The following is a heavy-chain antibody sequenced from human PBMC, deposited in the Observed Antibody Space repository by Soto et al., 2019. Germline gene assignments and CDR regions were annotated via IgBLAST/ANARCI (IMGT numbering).Heavy chain of an antibody. CDR3: ARDMGGSYYWYFDL. CDR1: GFTFSSYS. CDR2: ISSSSSYI. Sequence: EVQLVESGGGLVQPGGSLRLSCAASGFTFSSYSMNWVRQAPGKGLEWVSSISSSSSYIYYADSVKGRFTISRDNAKNSLYLQMNSLRAEATAVYYCARDMGGSYYWYFDLWGRGTLVTVSS. D-gene: IGHD1-26*01. V-gene: IGHV3-21*01. J-gene: IGHJ2*01.